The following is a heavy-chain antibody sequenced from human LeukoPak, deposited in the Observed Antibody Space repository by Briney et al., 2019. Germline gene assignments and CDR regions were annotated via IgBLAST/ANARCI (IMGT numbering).Heavy chain of an antibody. V-gene: IGHV4-38-2*02. J-gene: IGHJ4*02. D-gene: IGHD6-13*01. CDR2: IYHSGST. CDR3: ARIVRSSSRDY. Sequence: PSETLSLTCTVSGYSISSGYYWGWIRQPPGKGLEWIGSIYHSGSTYYNPSLKSRVTISVDTSKNQFSLKLSSVTAADTAVYYCARIVRSSSRDYWGQGTLVTVSS. CDR1: GYSISSGYY.